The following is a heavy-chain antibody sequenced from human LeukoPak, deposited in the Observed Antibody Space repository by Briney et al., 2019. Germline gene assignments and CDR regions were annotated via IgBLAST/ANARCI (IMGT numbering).Heavy chain of an antibody. CDR1: GGTFSDYA. CDR2: FIPILGTA. V-gene: IGHV1-69*10. CDR3: VGIPVFGVVLHQEPV. Sequence: SVKVSCKASGGTFSDYALNWVRQAPGHGLEWMGVFIPILGTANSTQNFQGRVTITADISTNTAYMELSSLRSEDTAVYFCVGIPVFGVVLHQEPVWGKGTTVTISS. J-gene: IGHJ6*04. D-gene: IGHD3-3*01.